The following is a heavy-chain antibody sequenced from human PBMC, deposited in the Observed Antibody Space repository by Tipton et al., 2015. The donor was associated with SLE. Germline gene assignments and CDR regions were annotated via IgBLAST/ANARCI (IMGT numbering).Heavy chain of an antibody. V-gene: IGHV4-31*03. CDR1: GGSITSTGSY. Sequence: TLSLTCSVSGGSITSTGSYWSWIRQLPGKGLEWIGYIHDSGATFYNPSLRSRSAISVDTSQNQFSLRLTSVTAADTAVYYCARHLGASFDFWGQGILVTVSS. J-gene: IGHJ4*02. CDR2: IHDSGAT. CDR3: ARHLGASFDF.